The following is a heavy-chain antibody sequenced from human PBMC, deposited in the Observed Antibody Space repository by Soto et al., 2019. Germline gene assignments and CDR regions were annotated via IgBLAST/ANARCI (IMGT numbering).Heavy chain of an antibody. CDR3: ARKGVAAAGTMSFYYYYYGMDV. Sequence: GASVKVSCKASGVTFSSYAISWVRQAPGQGLEWMGGIIPIFGTANYAQKFQGRVTITADKSTSTAYMELSSLRSEDTAVYYCARKGVAAAGTMSFYYYYYGMDVWGQGTTVTVSS. J-gene: IGHJ6*02. CDR1: GVTFSSYA. V-gene: IGHV1-69*06. CDR2: IIPIFGTA. D-gene: IGHD6-13*01.